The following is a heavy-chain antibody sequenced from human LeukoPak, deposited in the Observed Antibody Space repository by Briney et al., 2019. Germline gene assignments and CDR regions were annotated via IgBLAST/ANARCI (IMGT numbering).Heavy chain of an antibody. CDR2: INPNSGGT. V-gene: IGHV1-2*02. D-gene: IGHD1-26*01. J-gene: IGHJ5*02. CDR1: GYTFTGYY. Sequence: VASVKVSCKASGYTFTGYYMHWVRQAPGQGLEWMGWINPNSGGTNYAQRFQGRVTMTRDTSISTAYMELSRLRPDDTAVYYCARVRVGATTSWFDPWGQGTLVTVSS. CDR3: ARVRVGATTSWFDP.